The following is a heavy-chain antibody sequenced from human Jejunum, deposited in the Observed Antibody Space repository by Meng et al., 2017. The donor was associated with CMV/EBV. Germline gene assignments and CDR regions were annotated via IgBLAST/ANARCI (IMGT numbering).Heavy chain of an antibody. D-gene: IGHD3-3*01. V-gene: IGHV1-18*01. CDR3: ARGRTRFLEWLPSDWFDF. J-gene: IGHJ3*01. CDR1: TSNE. Sequence: TSNESSWVRKGPGKGIGGMGWISPYNGNKKYSQNIQGRVTMTTDTFTSTVYMELGSLRSDDTAVYYCARGRTRFLEWLPSDWFDFWGQGTMVTVSS. CDR2: ISPYNGNK.